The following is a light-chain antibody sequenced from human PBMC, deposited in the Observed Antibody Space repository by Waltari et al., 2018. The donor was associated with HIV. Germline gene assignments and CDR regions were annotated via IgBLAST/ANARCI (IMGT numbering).Light chain of an antibody. Sequence: EIVLTQSPGTLSLSPGERAALSCRASHSVSANYLAWYQQKPGQAPRLLIYGASRRATGIPDRFSGSGSGTDFTLTISRLEPEDFAVYYCLQYDNSPMYTFGQGTKVEVK. CDR2: GAS. V-gene: IGKV3-20*01. J-gene: IGKJ2*01. CDR3: LQYDNSPMYT. CDR1: HSVSANY.